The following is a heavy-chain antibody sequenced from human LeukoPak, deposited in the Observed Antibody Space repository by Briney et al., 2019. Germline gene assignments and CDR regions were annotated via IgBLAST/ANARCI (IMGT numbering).Heavy chain of an antibody. D-gene: IGHD3-10*01. J-gene: IGHJ4*02. CDR2: IYYSGST. Sequence: PSETLSLTCTVSGGSISGYYWSWIRQPPGKGLECIGYIYYSGSTNYNPSLKSRVTISVDTSRNQFSLKLTSVTAADTAIYYCARLCYYGSGSYYHFDSWGQGTLVTVSS. CDR3: ARLCYYGSGSYYHFDS. V-gene: IGHV4-59*08. CDR1: GGSISGYY.